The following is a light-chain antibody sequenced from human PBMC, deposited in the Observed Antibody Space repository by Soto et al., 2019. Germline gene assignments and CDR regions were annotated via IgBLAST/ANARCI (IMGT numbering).Light chain of an antibody. V-gene: IGLV2-14*01. CDR1: SSDVGGYNY. CDR3: ISYTSSSTWV. J-gene: IGLJ3*02. Sequence: QSALTQPASVSGSPGQSITISCTGTSSDVGGYNYVSWYQQHPGKAPKLMIYDVSNRPSGVSDRFSGSRSGNTASLTISGLQDEDESDYYCISYTSSSTWVFGGGTKVTVL. CDR2: DVS.